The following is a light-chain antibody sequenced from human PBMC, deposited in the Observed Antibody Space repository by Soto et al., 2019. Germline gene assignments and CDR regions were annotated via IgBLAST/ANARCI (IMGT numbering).Light chain of an antibody. J-gene: IGKJ3*01. CDR1: QSVSTY. V-gene: IGKV3-11*01. CDR3: QQRTNWSIFT. Sequence: EIVLTQSPATLSLSPGERATLSCRASQSVSTYLAWYQQKPGQAPRLLIYDASNRATGIPARFSGSGSGTDGTLTSSSLEPEDFAVYYCQQRTNWSIFTFGPGTKVDIK. CDR2: DAS.